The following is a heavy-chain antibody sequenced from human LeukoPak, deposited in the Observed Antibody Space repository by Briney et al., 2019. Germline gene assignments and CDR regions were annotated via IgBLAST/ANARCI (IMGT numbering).Heavy chain of an antibody. Sequence: AGGSLRLSCAASGFTVSSNYMSWVRQALGKGLEWVSVIYSGGSTYYADSVKGRFTISRDNSKNTLYLQMNSLRAEDTAVYYCARTLRFGESYYFDYWGQGTLVTVSS. V-gene: IGHV3-53*01. CDR3: ARTLRFGESYYFDY. D-gene: IGHD3-10*01. CDR1: GFTVSSNY. CDR2: IYSGGST. J-gene: IGHJ4*02.